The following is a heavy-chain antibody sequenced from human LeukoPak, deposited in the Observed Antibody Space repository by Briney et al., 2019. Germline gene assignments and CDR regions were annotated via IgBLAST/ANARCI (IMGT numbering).Heavy chain of an antibody. V-gene: IGHV1-69-2*01. Sequence: ASVKVSCKVSGYTFTDYYMHWVQQAPGKGLEWMGLVDPEDGETIYAEKFQGRVTITAATSTDTAHMELSSLRSEDTAVYYCATLWSRYCSGGSCYDRYYFDYWGQGTLVTVSS. CDR1: GYTFTDYY. D-gene: IGHD2-15*01. CDR2: VDPEDGET. CDR3: ATLWSRYCSGGSCYDRYYFDY. J-gene: IGHJ4*02.